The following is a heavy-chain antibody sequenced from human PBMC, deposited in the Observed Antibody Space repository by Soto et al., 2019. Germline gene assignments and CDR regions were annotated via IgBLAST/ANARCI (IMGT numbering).Heavy chain of an antibody. J-gene: IGHJ3*01. V-gene: IGHV1-18*01. CDR2: INPYNGNR. CDR3: ARDLRVGANTDALKV. D-gene: IGHD1-26*01. Sequence: QGQLVQSGSEVKEPGASVKVCCKASGYSFTSHGISWVRQAPGEGLELVGRINPYNGNRDYGQNVQGSPTMTTDTSTNTVYMELRSLKSDDTAVYYCARDLRVGANTDALKVWGQGTVVTVSS. CDR1: GYSFTSHG.